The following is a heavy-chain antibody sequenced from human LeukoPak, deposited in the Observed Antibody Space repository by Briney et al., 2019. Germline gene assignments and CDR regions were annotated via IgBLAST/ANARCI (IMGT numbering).Heavy chain of an antibody. CDR2: VNQDGSDR. Sequence: GGSLRLSCAASGFTFSGYWMSWVRLAPGKGLEWVANVNQDGSDRYYVDSVKGRFTISRDSAKNSLYLQMNSLRAEDTAVYYCAKGQGFWQQLILRLYYFDYWGQGTLVTVSS. J-gene: IGHJ4*02. V-gene: IGHV3-7*01. CDR3: AKGQGFWQQLILRLYYFDY. D-gene: IGHD6-13*01. CDR1: GFTFSGYW.